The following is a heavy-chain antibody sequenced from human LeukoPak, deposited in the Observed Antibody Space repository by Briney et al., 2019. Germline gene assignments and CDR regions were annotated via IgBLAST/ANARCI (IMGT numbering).Heavy chain of an antibody. V-gene: IGHV3-23*01. CDR1: GFTSCSYA. J-gene: IGHJ5*02. Sequence: GGSLRLSCAASGFTSCSYAMSWVRQAPGKGLEWVSDINGSGGSTYYTDSVKGRFTISRDNSKNTLYLQMNSLRAEDTAIYYCAKKYSTGLDHWGQGTLVTVSS. D-gene: IGHD1-26*01. CDR2: INGSGGST. CDR3: AKKYSTGLDH.